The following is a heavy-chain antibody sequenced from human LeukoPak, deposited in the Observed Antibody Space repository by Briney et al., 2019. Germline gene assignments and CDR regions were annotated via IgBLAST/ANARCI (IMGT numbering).Heavy chain of an antibody. J-gene: IGHJ6*02. Sequence: SQTLSLTCTVSGGSISSGDYYWSWIHQPPGKGLEWIGYIYYSGSTYYNPSLKSRVTISVDTSKNQFSLKLSSVTAADTAVYYCARQTTKGGVEHGMDVWGQGTTVTVSS. V-gene: IGHV4-30-4*01. CDR2: IYYSGST. CDR1: GGSISSGDYY. D-gene: IGHD4-11*01. CDR3: ARQTTKGGVEHGMDV.